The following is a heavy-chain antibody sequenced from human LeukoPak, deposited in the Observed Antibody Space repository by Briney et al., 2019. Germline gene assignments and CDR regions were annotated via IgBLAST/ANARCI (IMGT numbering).Heavy chain of an antibody. CDR1: GFTFSSYG. CDR2: ISYDGSNK. D-gene: IGHD6-6*01. J-gene: IGHJ4*02. CDR3: AKESSSLDYFDY. V-gene: IGHV3-30*18. Sequence: PGGSLRLSCAASGFTFSSYGMHWVRQAPGKGLEWVAVISYDGSNKYYADSVKGRFTISRDNSKNTLYLQMNSLRAEDTAVYYCAKESSSLDYFDYWGQGTLVTVSS.